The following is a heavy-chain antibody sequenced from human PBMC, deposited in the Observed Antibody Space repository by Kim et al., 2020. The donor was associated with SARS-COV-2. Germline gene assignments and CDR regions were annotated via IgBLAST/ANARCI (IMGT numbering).Heavy chain of an antibody. Sequence: GGSLRLSCAASGFTSSNAWMSWVRQAPGKGLEWVGRIKSKTDGGTTDYAAPVKGRFTISRDDSKNTLYLQMNSLKTEDTAVYYCTTLLRYFDWLAVKYYYYGMDVWGQGTTVTVSS. CDR3: TTLLRYFDWLAVKYYYYGMDV. V-gene: IGHV3-15*01. CDR2: IKSKTDGGTT. CDR1: GFTSSNAW. J-gene: IGHJ6*02. D-gene: IGHD3-9*01.